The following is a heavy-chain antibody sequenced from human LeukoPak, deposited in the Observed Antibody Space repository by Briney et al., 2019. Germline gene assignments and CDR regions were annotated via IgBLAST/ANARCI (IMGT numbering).Heavy chain of an antibody. Sequence: PGGSLRLSCAASGYTFSSYSMNWVRQAPGKGLEWVSSISSSSSYIYYADSVKGRFTISRDNAKNSLYLQMNSLRAEDTAVYYCARDGGSGSYDAFDIWGQGTMVTVSS. CDR1: GYTFSSYS. J-gene: IGHJ3*02. V-gene: IGHV3-21*01. D-gene: IGHD3-10*01. CDR2: ISSSSSYI. CDR3: ARDGGSGSYDAFDI.